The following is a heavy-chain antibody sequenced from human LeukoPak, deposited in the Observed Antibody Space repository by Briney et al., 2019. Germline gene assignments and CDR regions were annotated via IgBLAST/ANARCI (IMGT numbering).Heavy chain of an antibody. V-gene: IGHV1-18*01. J-gene: IGHJ1*01. CDR2: ISAYNGNT. CDR1: GYTFTSYG. D-gene: IGHD2-15*01. CDR3: PRIPLGYCSGGSCYDEYFQH. Sequence: ASVKVSCKASGYTFTSYGISWVRQAPGQGLEWMGWISAYNGNTNYAQKLQGRVTMTTGTSTSTAYMELRSLRSDDTAVYYCPRIPLGYCSGGSCYDEYFQHWGQGTLVTVSS.